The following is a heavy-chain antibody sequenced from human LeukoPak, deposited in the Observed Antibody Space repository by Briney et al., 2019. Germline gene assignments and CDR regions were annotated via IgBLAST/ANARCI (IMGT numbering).Heavy chain of an antibody. CDR2: ISGYNGNT. D-gene: IGHD4-17*01. CDR3: ARVFDFGDNGDDAFDT. Sequence: ASVKVSCKTSGYRLNAYGISWVRQAPGQGLEWMGWISGYNGNTNYGEKVQGRLTMTLDTSTTTAYMELSGLRSDDTAVYYCARVFDFGDNGDDAFDTWGQGTLVTVSS. V-gene: IGHV1-18*01. CDR1: GYRLNAYG. J-gene: IGHJ3*02.